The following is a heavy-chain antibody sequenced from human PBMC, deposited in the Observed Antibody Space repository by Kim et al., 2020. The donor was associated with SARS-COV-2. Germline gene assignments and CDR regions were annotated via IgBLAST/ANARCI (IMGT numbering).Heavy chain of an antibody. CDR3: ARGAYGDVSFGY. J-gene: IGHJ4*02. D-gene: IGHD4-17*01. CDR1: GYMFTSYG. V-gene: IGHV1-18*04. CDR2: ISARDGGT. Sequence: ASVKVSCKACGYMFTSYGFSWVRQAPGQGLEWLGWISARDGGTKYGQKVQGRVIMTTDTSTNTAYMELWSLRSDDTALYYCARGAYGDVSFGYWCQGTLV.